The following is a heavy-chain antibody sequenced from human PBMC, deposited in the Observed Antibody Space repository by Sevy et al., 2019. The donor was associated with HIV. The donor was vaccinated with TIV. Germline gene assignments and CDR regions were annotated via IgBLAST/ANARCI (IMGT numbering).Heavy chain of an antibody. V-gene: IGHV7-4-1*02. J-gene: IGHJ6*02. CDR1: GYTFTSYV. CDR3: ARGECSSSSCYYYYGMDV. Sequence: ASVKVSCKASGYTFTSYVMNWVRQAPRQGLEWMGWINTNTGNPTYAQGFTGRFVFSLDTSVSTAYLQISSLKAEDTAVHYCARGECSSSSCYYYYGMDVWGQGATVTVSS. D-gene: IGHD2-2*01. CDR2: INTNTGNP.